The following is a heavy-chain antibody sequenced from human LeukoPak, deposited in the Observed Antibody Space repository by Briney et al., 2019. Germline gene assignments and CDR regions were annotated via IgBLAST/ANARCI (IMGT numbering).Heavy chain of an antibody. Sequence: GASVKVSCKASGYTFTGYYMHWVRQAPGQGLEWMGWINPNSGGTNYAQKFQGRVTMTRDTSISTAYMELSRLRSDDTAVYYCATYCSSTGCYIDYWGQGTLVTVSS. J-gene: IGHJ4*02. CDR3: ATYCSSTGCYIDY. V-gene: IGHV1-2*02. CDR2: INPNSGGT. CDR1: GYTFTGYY. D-gene: IGHD2-2*02.